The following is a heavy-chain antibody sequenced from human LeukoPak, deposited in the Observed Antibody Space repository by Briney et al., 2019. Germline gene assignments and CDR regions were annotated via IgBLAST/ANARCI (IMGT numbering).Heavy chain of an antibody. J-gene: IGHJ4*02. V-gene: IGHV3-33*01. D-gene: IGHD4-17*01. CDR1: GFTFSSYG. CDR3: ARVHWDDYGDYPLFDY. Sequence: GGSLRLSCAASGFTFSSYGMHWVRQAPGKGLEWVAVIWYDGSNKYYADSVKGRFTISRDNSKNTLYLQMNSLRAEDTAVYYCARVHWDDYGDYPLFDYWGQGTLVTVSS. CDR2: IWYDGSNK.